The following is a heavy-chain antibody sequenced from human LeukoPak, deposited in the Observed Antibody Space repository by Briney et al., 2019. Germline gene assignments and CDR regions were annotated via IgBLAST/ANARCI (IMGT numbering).Heavy chain of an antibody. Sequence: PGGSLRLSCAASGFTFSSYSMNWVRQAPGKGLEWVSYISSSSSTIYYADSVKGRFTISRDNSKNTLYLQMNSLRAEDTAVYYCAKDTLGAYCGGDCYFYFDYWGQGTLVTVSS. D-gene: IGHD2-21*02. CDR3: AKDTLGAYCGGDCYFYFDY. CDR1: GFTFSSYS. V-gene: IGHV3-48*01. J-gene: IGHJ4*02. CDR2: ISSSSSTI.